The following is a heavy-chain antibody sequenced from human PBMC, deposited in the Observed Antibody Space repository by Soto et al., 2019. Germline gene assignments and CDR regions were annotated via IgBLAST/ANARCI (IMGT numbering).Heavy chain of an antibody. CDR2: INAGNGNT. V-gene: IGHV1-3*01. Sequence: QFQLVQSGAEVKKPGASVKVSCKASGYTFTSYAMHWVRQAPGQRLEWMGWINAGNGNTKYSQKFQGRVTIARDTSASTAYMELSSLRSEDTAVYYCARGPGGPDGPGDYWGQGTLVTVSS. J-gene: IGHJ4*02. D-gene: IGHD2-15*01. CDR3: ARGPGGPDGPGDY. CDR1: GYTFTSYA.